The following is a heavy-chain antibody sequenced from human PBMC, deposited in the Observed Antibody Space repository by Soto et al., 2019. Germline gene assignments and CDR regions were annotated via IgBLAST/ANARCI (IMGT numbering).Heavy chain of an antibody. CDR2: IWYDGSNK. J-gene: IGHJ3*02. Sequence: PGGSLRLSCAASGFTFSSYGMHWVRQAPGKGLEWVAVIWYDGSNKYYADSVKGRFTISRDNSKNTLYLQMNSLRAEDTAVHYCASLIAVADAFDIWGQGTXVTVSS. D-gene: IGHD6-19*01. CDR1: GFTFSSYG. CDR3: ASLIAVADAFDI. V-gene: IGHV3-33*01.